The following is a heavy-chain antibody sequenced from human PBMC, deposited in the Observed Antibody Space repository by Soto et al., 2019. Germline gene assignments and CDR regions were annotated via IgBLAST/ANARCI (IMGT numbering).Heavy chain of an antibody. CDR3: ARGTVVTHFDY. Sequence: VQLVQCGAEEKKPGASVKVSCKASGYTFTSYAMHWVRQPPGQRLEWMGWINAGNGKTKYSQKFKGRVTITRHTAASTAHMELTSLRSADTAVYYCARGTVVTHFDYWGQGTLVTVSS. J-gene: IGHJ4*02. D-gene: IGHD2-15*01. CDR2: INAGNGKT. CDR1: GYTFTSYA. V-gene: IGHV1-3*05.